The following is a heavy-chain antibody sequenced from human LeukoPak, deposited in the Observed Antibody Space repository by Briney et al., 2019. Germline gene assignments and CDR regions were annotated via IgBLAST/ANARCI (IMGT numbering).Heavy chain of an antibody. D-gene: IGHD1-26*01. J-gene: IGHJ4*02. CDR1: GYTFRNHD. CDR3: AKDVGVGATTFDY. V-gene: IGHV1-8*01. Sequence: ASVKVSCKASGYTFRNHDINWVRQATGQGPEWMGWVNPNSGNIGYAQKFQGRLNMTRNTSTNTVYMELTGLRSEDTAVYYCAKDVGVGATTFDYWGQGTLVTVSS. CDR2: VNPNSGNI.